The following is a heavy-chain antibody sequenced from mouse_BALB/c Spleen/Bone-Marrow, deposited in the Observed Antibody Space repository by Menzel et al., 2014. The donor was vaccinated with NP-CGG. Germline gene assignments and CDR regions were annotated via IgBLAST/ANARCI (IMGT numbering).Heavy chain of an antibody. CDR1: GFNIADSY. Sequence: VQLKQSGAELVRSGASVKLSCTASGFNIADSYINWVNQRPEQGLEWIGWIDPENIDTEFAPSLQGKATMTPDTSSNTAYLQLSRLTTEDTAVYYCDASGNDYDSYCFDYWGQGTTLTVSS. CDR3: DASGNDYDSYCFDY. CDR2: IDPENIDT. J-gene: IGHJ2*01. D-gene: IGHD2-4*01. V-gene: IGHV14-4*02.